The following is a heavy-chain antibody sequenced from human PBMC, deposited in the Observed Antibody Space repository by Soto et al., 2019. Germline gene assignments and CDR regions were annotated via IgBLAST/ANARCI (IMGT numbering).Heavy chain of an antibody. Sequence: VASVKVSCKASGYTFTSYDINWVRQATGQGLEWMGWMNPNSGNTGYAQKFQGRVTMTRNTSISTAYMELSSLRSEDTAVYYCARGHPNWNYVIDYWGQGTLVTVSS. CDR2: MNPNSGNT. CDR3: ARGHPNWNYVIDY. V-gene: IGHV1-8*01. J-gene: IGHJ4*02. CDR1: GYTFTSYD. D-gene: IGHD1-7*01.